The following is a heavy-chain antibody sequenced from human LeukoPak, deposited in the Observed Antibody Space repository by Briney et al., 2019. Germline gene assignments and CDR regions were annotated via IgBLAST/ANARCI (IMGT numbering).Heavy chain of an antibody. CDR1: GYTLTSYG. J-gene: IGHJ4*02. D-gene: IGHD3-3*01. Sequence: ASVKVSYQTSGYTLTSYGITWVRQAPGQGLEWIGWIHAYNANTNYAQKLQGRVTMTTDTSTSTAYMELRSLRSDDTAVYYCARGVVIIFRGSSWPSFDYWGQGTLVTVSS. CDR3: ARGVVIIFRGSSWPSFDY. CDR2: IHAYNANT. V-gene: IGHV1-18*01.